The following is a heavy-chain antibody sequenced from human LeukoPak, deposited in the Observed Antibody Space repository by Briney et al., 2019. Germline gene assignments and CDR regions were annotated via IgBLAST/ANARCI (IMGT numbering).Heavy chain of an antibody. J-gene: IGHJ5*02. CDR3: AKAGPHQYGDWFDP. CDR2: IIPIFGTA. V-gene: IGHV1-69*13. Sequence: SVKVSCKASGGTFSSYAISWVRQAPGQGLEWMGGIIPIFGTANYAQKFQGRVTITADESTSTAYMELNSLRAEDTAVYYCAKAGPHQYGDWFDPWGQGTLVTVSS. CDR1: GGTFSSYA. D-gene: IGHD2-8*01.